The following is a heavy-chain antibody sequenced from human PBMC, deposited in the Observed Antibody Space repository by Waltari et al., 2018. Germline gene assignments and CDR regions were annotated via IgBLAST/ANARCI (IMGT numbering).Heavy chain of an antibody. CDR2: VHGSGRY. D-gene: IGHD1-1*01. J-gene: IGHJ5*02. CDR3: ARDRGRGLYLDT. CDR1: GDSMSGTYW. Sequence: QLQLQESGPGLVKPSGTLSLTCAVSGDSMSGTYWWSGVRQPPGKGLEGIGQVHGSGRYNCTPSFGSRGSIVLDTSKSQFSLRVTSATAADTAVEYCARDRGRGLYLDTWGPGTRVTVSP. V-gene: IGHV4-4*02.